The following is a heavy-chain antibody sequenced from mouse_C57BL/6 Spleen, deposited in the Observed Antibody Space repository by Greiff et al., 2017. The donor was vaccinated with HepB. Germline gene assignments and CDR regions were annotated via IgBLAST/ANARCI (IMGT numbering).Heavy chain of an antibody. CDR2: INPNNGGT. CDR3: AREEPVHGSWFAY. J-gene: IGHJ3*01. D-gene: IGHD1-2*01. CDR1: GYTFTDYN. Sequence: EVQLQQSGPELVKPGASVKMSCKASGYTFTDYNMHWVKQSHGKSLEWIGYINPNNGGTSYNQKFKGKATLTVNKSSSTAYMELRSLTSEDSAVYYCAREEPVHGSWFAYWGQGTLVTVSA. V-gene: IGHV1-22*01.